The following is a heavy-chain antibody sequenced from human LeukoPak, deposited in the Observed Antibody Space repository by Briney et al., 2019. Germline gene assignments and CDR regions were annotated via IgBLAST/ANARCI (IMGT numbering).Heavy chain of an antibody. CDR3: ARVVSVLRFLEWLGYMDV. J-gene: IGHJ6*03. V-gene: IGHV7-4-1*02. D-gene: IGHD3-3*01. Sequence: ASVKVSCKASGYTFTSYAMNWVRQAPGQGLEWMGRINTNTGNPTYAQGFAGRFVFSLDTSVSTAYLQISSLKAEDTAVYYCARVVSVLRFLEWLGYMDVWGKGTTVTVSS. CDR1: GYTFTSYA. CDR2: INTNTGNP.